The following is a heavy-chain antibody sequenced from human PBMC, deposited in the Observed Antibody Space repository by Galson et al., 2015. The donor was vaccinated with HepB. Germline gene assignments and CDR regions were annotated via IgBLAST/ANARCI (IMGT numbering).Heavy chain of an antibody. V-gene: IGHV3-23*01. CDR2: ISGSGSRA. CDR1: GLSFSNYA. D-gene: IGHD7-27*01. CDR3: AKAQWGDDWGNWQHRFDY. Sequence: SLRLSCAPSGLSFSNYAMSWVRQAPGKALEWVSGISGSGSRADYAEFVKGRFTISRDNSKNTLYLQMNSLTAEDTAVYYCAKAQWGDDWGNWQHRFDYWGQGALVTVSS. J-gene: IGHJ4*02.